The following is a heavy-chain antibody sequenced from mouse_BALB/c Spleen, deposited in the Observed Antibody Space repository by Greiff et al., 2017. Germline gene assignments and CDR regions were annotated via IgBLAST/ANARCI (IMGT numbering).Heavy chain of an antibody. CDR2: INPYYGST. D-gene: IGHD1-2*01. J-gene: IGHJ2*01. CDR1: GYSFTDYI. V-gene: IGHV1-39*01. CDR3: ARKDYGYGIDY. Sequence: EVQLQQTGPELVKPGASVKISCKASGYSFTDYIMLWVKQSHGKSLEWIGNINPYYGSTSYNLKFKGKATLTVDKSSSTAYMQLNSLTSEDSAVYYCARKDYGYGIDYWGQGTTLTVSS.